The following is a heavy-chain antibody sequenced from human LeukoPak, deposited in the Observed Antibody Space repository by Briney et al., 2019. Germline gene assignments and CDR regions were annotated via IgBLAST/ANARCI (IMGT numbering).Heavy chain of an antibody. D-gene: IGHD3-10*01. CDR2: INPNSGGT. J-gene: IGHJ4*02. CDR3: ASVYTGSGSYYNGHQFTIDY. Sequence: ASVKVSCKASGYTFTGYYLHWVRQAPGQGLEWMGWINPNSGGTNYAQKFQGRVTMTRDTSISTAYMELSRLRSDDTAVYYCASVYTGSGSYYNGHQFTIDYWGQGTLVTVSS. V-gene: IGHV1-2*02. CDR1: GYTFTGYY.